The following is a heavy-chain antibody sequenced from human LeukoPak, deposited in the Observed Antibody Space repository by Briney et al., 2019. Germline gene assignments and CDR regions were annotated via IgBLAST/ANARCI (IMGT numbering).Heavy chain of an antibody. D-gene: IGHD3-3*01. V-gene: IGHV1-18*01. CDR1: GYTFTNYG. J-gene: IGHJ6*02. CDR2: ISAYNGNT. CDR3: AREGFTFFGAVVNYYYSGMDV. Sequence: ASVKVSCKASGYTFTNYGISWVRQAPGQALEWMGWISAYNGNTNYAQKLQDRVTLTTDTSTSTAYMELRSLRSDDTAVYYCAREGFTFFGAVVNYYYSGMDVWGQGTSVTVSS.